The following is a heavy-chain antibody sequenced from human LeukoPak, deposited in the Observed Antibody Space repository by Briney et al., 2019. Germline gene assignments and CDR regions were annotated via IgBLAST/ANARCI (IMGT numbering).Heavy chain of an antibody. Sequence: SETLSLTCAVSGYSISSGYYWGWIRQPPGKGLEWIGSIYHSGSTYYNPSLKSRVTISVDTSKNQFSLKLSSVTAADTAVYYCARDSSSSSASWFDPWGQGTLVTVSS. CDR2: IYHSGST. CDR3: ARDSSSSSASWFDP. J-gene: IGHJ5*02. D-gene: IGHD6-6*01. CDR1: GYSISSGYY. V-gene: IGHV4-38-2*02.